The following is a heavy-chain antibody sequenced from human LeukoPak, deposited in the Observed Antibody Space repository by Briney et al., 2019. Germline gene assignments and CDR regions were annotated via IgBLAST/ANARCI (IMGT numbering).Heavy chain of an antibody. CDR1: GGTFSSYA. CDR3: TVSYDYGDENWFDP. CDR2: IIPIFGTA. V-gene: IGHV1-69*01. J-gene: IGHJ5*02. Sequence: SVKVSCKASGGTFSSYAISWVRHAPGQGLEWMVGIIPIFGTANYAQKFQGRVTITADESTSTAYMELSSLRSEDTAVYYCTVSYDYGDENWFDPWGQGTLVTVSS. D-gene: IGHD4-17*01.